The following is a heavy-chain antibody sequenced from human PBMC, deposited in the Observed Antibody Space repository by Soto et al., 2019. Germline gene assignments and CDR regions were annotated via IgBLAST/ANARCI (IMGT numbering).Heavy chain of an antibody. CDR2: IYYTGNT. Sequence: SEALSLTCIVSGGSVNSGGYYLSWIRQRPGNGLEWIGYIYYTGNTYYNPSLKSRVALTVDTSKPQFSLKLRSVTAADTAVYYCARVRVGPGARRAFDYSGQRTLVTVSS. D-gene: IGHD3-16*01. CDR1: GGSVNSGGYY. V-gene: IGHV4-31*03. J-gene: IGHJ4*02. CDR3: ARVRVGPGARRAFDY.